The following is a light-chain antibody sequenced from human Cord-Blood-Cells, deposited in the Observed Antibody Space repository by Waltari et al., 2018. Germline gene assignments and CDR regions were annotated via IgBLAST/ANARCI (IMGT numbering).Light chain of an antibody. Sequence: AIRMTQSTSSFSASTGDRVTITCRASQGISSSLAWYQQKPGKAPKLLIYAASPLQSGVPSRFSGSGSGTDFTLTISCLQSEDFATYYCQQYYSYPWTFGQGTKVEIK. CDR2: AAS. CDR1: QGISSS. V-gene: IGKV1-8*01. CDR3: QQYYSYPWT. J-gene: IGKJ1*01.